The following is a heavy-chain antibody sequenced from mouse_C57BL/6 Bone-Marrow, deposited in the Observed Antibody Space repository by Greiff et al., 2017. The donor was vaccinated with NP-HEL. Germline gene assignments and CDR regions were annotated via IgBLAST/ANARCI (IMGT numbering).Heavy chain of an antibody. V-gene: IGHV1-20*01. Sequence: EVKLQESGPELVKPGDSVKISCKASGYSFTGYFMNWVMQSHGKSLEWIGRINPYNGDTFYNQKFKGKATLTVDKSSSTAHRERRSLTSEDSAVYYCARGGYRCYAMDYWGQGTSVTVSS. J-gene: IGHJ4*01. CDR1: GYSFTGYF. D-gene: IGHD2-14*01. CDR2: INPYNGDT. CDR3: ARGGYRCYAMDY.